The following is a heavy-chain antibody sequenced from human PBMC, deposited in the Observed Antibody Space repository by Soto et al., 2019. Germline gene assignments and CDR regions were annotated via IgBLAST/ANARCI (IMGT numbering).Heavy chain of an antibody. CDR2: INAGNGNT. CDR1: GYTFTSYG. V-gene: IGHV1-3*01. D-gene: IGHD6-19*01. Sequence: ASVKVSCKASGYTFTSYGIDWVRQAPGQRLEWMGWINAGNGNTKYSQKFQGRVTITRDTSASTAYMELSSLRSEDTAVYYCAREIAVAGYYYGMDVWGQGTTVTVSS. J-gene: IGHJ6*02. CDR3: AREIAVAGYYYGMDV.